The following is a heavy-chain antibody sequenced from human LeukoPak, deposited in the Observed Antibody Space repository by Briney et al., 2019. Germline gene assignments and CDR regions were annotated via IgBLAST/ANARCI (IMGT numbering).Heavy chain of an antibody. J-gene: IGHJ5*02. CDR1: GYTFASYG. D-gene: IGHD3-10*01. CDR3: ARGRGGSGSDLGRWFDP. V-gene: IGHV1-18*01. CDR2: ISAYNGNT. Sequence: ASVKVSCKASGYTFASYGISWVRQAPGQGLEWMGWISAYNGNTNYAQKLQDRVTMTTDTSTSTAYMELRSLRSDDTAVFYRARGRGGSGSDLGRWFDPWGQGTLVTVSS.